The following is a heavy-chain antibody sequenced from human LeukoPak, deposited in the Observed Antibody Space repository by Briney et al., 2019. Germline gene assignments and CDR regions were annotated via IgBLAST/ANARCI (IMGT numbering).Heavy chain of an antibody. D-gene: IGHD2-2*01. CDR3: AREVDAAAAYNWFDP. Sequence: SETLSLTCTVSGGSISSSSYYWGWIRQPPGKGLEWIGTIYYSGTTYYNPSLKSRVTISVDTSKNQFSLRLSSVTAADTAVYYCAREVDAAAAYNWFDPWGQGTLVTVSS. CDR2: IYYSGTT. CDR1: GGSISSSSYY. V-gene: IGHV4-39*07. J-gene: IGHJ5*02.